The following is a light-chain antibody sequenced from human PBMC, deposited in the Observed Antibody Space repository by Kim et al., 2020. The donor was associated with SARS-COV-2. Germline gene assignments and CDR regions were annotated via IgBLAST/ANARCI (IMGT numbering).Light chain of an antibody. Sequence: VSPGQTASITCSGDKLGNKYAYWYQQKPGQSPVLVIYQDTKRPSGIPERFSGSNSGNTATLTISGTQAMDEADYYCQAWDTSTVVFGGGTQLTVL. CDR2: QDT. V-gene: IGLV3-1*01. CDR1: KLGNKY. CDR3: QAWDTSTVV. J-gene: IGLJ2*01.